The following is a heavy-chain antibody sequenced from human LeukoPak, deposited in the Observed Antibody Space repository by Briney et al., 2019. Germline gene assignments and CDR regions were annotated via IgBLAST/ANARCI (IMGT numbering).Heavy chain of an antibody. J-gene: IGHJ4*02. D-gene: IGHD2-15*01. CDR2: FDPEDGET. V-gene: IGHV1-24*01. CDR1: GYTLTELS. Sequence: ASVKVSCKVSGYTLTELSMHWVRQAPGKGLEWMGGFDPEDGETIYAQKFQGRVTMTEDTSTDTAYMELSSLRSEDTAVYYCASLALAACGSCYPEDDYWGQGTLVTVSS. CDR3: ASLALAACGSCYPEDDY.